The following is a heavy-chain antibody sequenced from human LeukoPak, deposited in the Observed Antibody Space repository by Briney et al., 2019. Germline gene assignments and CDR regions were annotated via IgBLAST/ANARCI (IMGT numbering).Heavy chain of an antibody. D-gene: IGHD3/OR15-3a*01. J-gene: IGHJ4*02. V-gene: IGHV4-61*08. CDR3: ARHGTGTGYPLDY. CDR1: GGSIRSGGYY. CDR2: GHYSGTT. Sequence: PSETLTLTCTVSGGSIRSGGYYWSWIRQSPGKGLEWIAYGHYSGTTNYNPSLKSRVTISLDTSKNQFPLKLTSVSAADTAMYYCARHGTGTGYPLDYWGLGTLVTVS.